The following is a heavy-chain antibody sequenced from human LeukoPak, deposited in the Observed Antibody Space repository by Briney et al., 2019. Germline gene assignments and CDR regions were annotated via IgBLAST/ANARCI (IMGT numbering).Heavy chain of an antibody. J-gene: IGHJ4*02. V-gene: IGHV3-7*04. CDR2: IKQDGSEK. CDR3: ARAYSYAGY. D-gene: IGHD5-18*01. CDR1: GFTFRGYW. Sequence: GGSLRLSCAASGFTFRGYWMSWVRQAPGKGLEWVANIKQDGSEKYYVDSVKGRFTISRDNAKNSLYLQMNSLRAEDTAVYYCARAYSYAGYWGQGTLVTVSS.